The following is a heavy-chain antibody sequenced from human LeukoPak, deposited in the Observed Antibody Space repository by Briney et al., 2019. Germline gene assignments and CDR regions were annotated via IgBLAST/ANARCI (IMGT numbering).Heavy chain of an antibody. CDR3: AKDGYDYGDYNWFDP. CDR2: IYSGGST. V-gene: IGHV3-53*01. CDR1: GFTVSSNY. Sequence: GGSLRLSCAASGFTVSSNYMSWVRQAPGKGLEWVSVIYSGGSTYYADSVKGRFTISRDNSKNTLYLQMNSLRAEDTAVYYCAKDGYDYGDYNWFDPWGQGTLVTVSS. D-gene: IGHD4-17*01. J-gene: IGHJ5*02.